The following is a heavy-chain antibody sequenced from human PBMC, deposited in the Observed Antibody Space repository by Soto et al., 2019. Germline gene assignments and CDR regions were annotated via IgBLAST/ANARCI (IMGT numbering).Heavy chain of an antibody. CDR2: ISSNGGST. CDR1: GFTFSSYV. CDR3: VKSKVPGGSGWYDGFDY. V-gene: IGHV3-64D*08. J-gene: IGHJ4*02. Sequence: GGSLRLSCSASGFTFSSYVMHWVRQAPGKGLEYVSAISSNGGSTYYADSVKGRFTISRDNSKNTLYLQMSSLRVEDTAVYYCVKSKVPGGSGWYDGFDYWGQGTLVTVSS. D-gene: IGHD6-19*01.